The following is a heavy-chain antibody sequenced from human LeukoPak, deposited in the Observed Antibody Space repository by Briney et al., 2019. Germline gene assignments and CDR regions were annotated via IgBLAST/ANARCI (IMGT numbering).Heavy chain of an antibody. V-gene: IGHV3-9*01. J-gene: IGHJ4*02. CDR1: GFTFDDYA. CDR3: AKGGGDISTGYYIPFDY. Sequence: GGSLRLSCAASGFTFDDYAMHWVRQAPGKGLEWVSGISWNSGSIGYADSVKGRFTISRDNAKNSLYLQMNSLRAEDTALYYCAKGGGDISTGYYIPFDYWGQGTLVTVSS. D-gene: IGHD3-9*01. CDR2: ISWNSGSI.